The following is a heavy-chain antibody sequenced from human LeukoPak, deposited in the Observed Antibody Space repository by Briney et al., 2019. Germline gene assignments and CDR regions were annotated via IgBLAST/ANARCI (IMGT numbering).Heavy chain of an antibody. CDR2: ISAYNGNT. D-gene: IGHD1-26*01. V-gene: IGHV1-18*01. J-gene: IGHJ5*02. CDR3: ARAIVGATVGWFDP. Sequence: ASVKVSCKASGYTFTSYGISWVRQAPGQGLERMGWISAYNGNTNYAQKLQGRVTMTTDTSTSTAYMELRSLRSDDTAVYYCARAIVGATVGWFDPWGQGTLVTVSS. CDR1: GYTFTSYG.